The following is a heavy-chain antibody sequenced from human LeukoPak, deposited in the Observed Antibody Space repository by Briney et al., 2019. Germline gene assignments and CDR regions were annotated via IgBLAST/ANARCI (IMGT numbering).Heavy chain of an antibody. CDR2: IRYDGSIK. J-gene: IGHJ5*02. D-gene: IGHD1-7*01. CDR1: GFTFSSYG. CDR3: AKPVQRGVYNWNYLGWFDP. Sequence: GGSLRLSCAASGFTFSSYGLHWFRQAPGKGLEWVAFIRYDGSIKYYADSVKGRFTISRDNSKNTLYLQMHSLRAEDTAVYYCAKPVQRGVYNWNYLGWFDPWGLGTLVTVSS. V-gene: IGHV3-30*02.